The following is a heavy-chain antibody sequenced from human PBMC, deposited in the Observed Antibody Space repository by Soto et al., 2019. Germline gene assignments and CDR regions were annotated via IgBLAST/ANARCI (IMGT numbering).Heavy chain of an antibody. Sequence: LRLSCAASGFTFSSYGMHWVRQAPGKGLEWVAVIWYDGNNKYSVDSVKGRFTISRDNAKNSLYLQMNSLRAEDTALYYCARGRYYYDLDAFDIWGQGTMVTVSS. D-gene: IGHD3-22*01. V-gene: IGHV3-33*01. CDR3: ARGRYYYDLDAFDI. J-gene: IGHJ3*02. CDR1: GFTFSSYG. CDR2: IWYDGNNK.